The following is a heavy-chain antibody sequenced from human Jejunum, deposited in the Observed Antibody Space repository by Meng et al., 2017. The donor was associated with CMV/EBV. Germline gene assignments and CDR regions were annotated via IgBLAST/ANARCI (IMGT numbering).Heavy chain of an antibody. D-gene: IGHD3-16*01. Sequence: QPQHHESGPGRVSPSETPSLTCSVSGGPISGYYWSWVRQPAGKRLEWIGRFHPGGTTNYNPSLENRITVSVDSSKNQFFLKLTSVTAADTAIYYCARECVGEAYDCQWNYWFDPWGRGTLVTVSS. CDR1: GGPISGYY. V-gene: IGHV4-4*07. CDR2: FHPGGTT. CDR3: ARECVGEAYDCQWNYWFDP. J-gene: IGHJ5*02.